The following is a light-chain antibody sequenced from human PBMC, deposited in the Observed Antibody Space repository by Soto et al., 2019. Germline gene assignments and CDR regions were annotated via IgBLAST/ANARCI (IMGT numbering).Light chain of an antibody. J-gene: IGKJ2*01. CDR3: QQSYSTPLT. Sequence: DIQMTQSPSSLSASVGDRVTITCRASQSISSYLNWYQQKPGKAPKLLIYAASSLQSGGPSRFSGSGSGTDFTLTISSLQPEDFATYYCQQSYSTPLTFGRGTK. V-gene: IGKV1-39*01. CDR2: AAS. CDR1: QSISSY.